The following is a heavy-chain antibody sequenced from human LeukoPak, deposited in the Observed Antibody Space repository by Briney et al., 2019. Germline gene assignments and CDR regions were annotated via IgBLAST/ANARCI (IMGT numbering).Heavy chain of an antibody. CDR3: ARIYSFGYNRYFDY. D-gene: IGHD5-18*01. CDR2: IYYSGST. J-gene: IGHJ4*02. V-gene: IGHV4-59*12. CDR1: GGSISSYY. Sequence: SETLSLTCTVSGGSISSYYWSWIRQPPGKGLEWIGYIYYSGSTNYNPSLKSRVTISVDTSKNQFSLKLSSVTAADTAVYYCARIYSFGYNRYFDYWGQGTLVTVSS.